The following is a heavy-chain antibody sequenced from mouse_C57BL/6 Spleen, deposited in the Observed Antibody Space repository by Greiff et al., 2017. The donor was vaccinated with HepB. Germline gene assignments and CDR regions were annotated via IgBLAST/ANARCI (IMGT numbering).Heavy chain of an antibody. CDR3: ARSGYEGFFDY. CDR2: IYPGSGNT. D-gene: IGHD3-1*01. Sequence: VKLMESGAELVRPGASVKLSCKASGYTFTDYYINWVKQRPGQGLEWIARIYPGSGNTYYNEKFKGKATLTAEKSSSTAYMQLSSLTSEDSAVYFCARSGYEGFFDYWGQGTTLTVSS. J-gene: IGHJ2*01. V-gene: IGHV1-76*01. CDR1: GYTFTDYY.